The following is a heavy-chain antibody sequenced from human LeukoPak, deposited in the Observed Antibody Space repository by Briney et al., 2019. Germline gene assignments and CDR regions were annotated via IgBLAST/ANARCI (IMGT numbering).Heavy chain of an antibody. D-gene: IGHD3-22*01. V-gene: IGHV1-2*02. CDR1: GYTFTGYY. Sequence: ASVKVSCKASGYTFTGYYMQWVRQAPGQGPEWMGWINPDSGVTNYAQKFQGRVTMTRDTSINTAYMEVSRLRSDDTAVYYCARDPSGDSSGFPFDHWGQGTLVTVSS. CDR3: ARDPSGDSSGFPFDH. J-gene: IGHJ4*02. CDR2: INPDSGVT.